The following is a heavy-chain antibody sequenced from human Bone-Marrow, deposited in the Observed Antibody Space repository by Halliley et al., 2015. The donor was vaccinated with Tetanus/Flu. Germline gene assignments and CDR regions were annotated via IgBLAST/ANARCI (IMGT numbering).Heavy chain of an antibody. Sequence: SLRLSYEASGFIFSTAWLSWVRQAPGKGLEWIGHIKNRGDGGTTEYAAPVKGRFTISRDDSKKTLFLQMNSLKTVDTAVYYCATGDYYDSSAYYYGRSYYGLDVWGRGTTVTVSS. J-gene: IGHJ6*02. CDR3: ATGDYYDSSAYYYGRSYYGLDV. CDR2: IKNRGDGGTT. D-gene: IGHD3-22*01. V-gene: IGHV3-15*01. CDR1: GFIFSTAW.